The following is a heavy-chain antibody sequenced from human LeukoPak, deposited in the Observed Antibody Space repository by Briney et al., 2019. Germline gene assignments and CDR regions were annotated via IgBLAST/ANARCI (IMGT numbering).Heavy chain of an antibody. J-gene: IGHJ4*02. CDR1: GFTFSSYA. V-gene: IGHV3-23*01. D-gene: IGHD2-2*01. CDR3: AKSGCTSTSCFIGDY. CDR2: ISGGGGST. Sequence: GGSLRLSCAASGFTFSSYAMSWVRQAPGKGLEWVSAISGGGGSTYYADYVKGRFTISRDNSKNTLYLQMNSLRAEDTAVYYCAKSGCTSTSCFIGDYWGQGTLVTVSS.